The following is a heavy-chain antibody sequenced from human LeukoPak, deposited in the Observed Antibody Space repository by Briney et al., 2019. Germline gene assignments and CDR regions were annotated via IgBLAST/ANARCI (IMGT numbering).Heavy chain of an antibody. D-gene: IGHD5-18*01. CDR1: GGTFSSYA. V-gene: IGHV1-69*05. CDR3: AADTAMATGYYYYYMDV. CDR2: IIPIFGTA. J-gene: IGHJ6*03. Sequence: GASVKVSCKASGGTFSSYAISWVRQAPGQGLEWMGGIIPIFGTANYAQKFQGRVTITTDESTSTAYMELSSLRSEDTAVYYCAADTAMATGYYYYYMDVWGKGTTVTVSS.